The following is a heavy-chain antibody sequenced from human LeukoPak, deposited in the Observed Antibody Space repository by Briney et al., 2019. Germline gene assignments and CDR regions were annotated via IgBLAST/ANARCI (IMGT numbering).Heavy chain of an antibody. V-gene: IGHV4-38-2*01. Sequence: SETLSLTCAVSGYSISSGYYWGWIRQPLGEGLEWIGSIYHSGSTYYNPSLKSRVTISVDTSKNQFSLKLSSVTAADTAVYYCARLYREGYSYGFPHYFDYWGQGTLVTVSS. CDR3: ARLYREGYSYGFPHYFDY. D-gene: IGHD5-18*01. CDR1: GYSISSGYY. J-gene: IGHJ4*02. CDR2: IYHSGST.